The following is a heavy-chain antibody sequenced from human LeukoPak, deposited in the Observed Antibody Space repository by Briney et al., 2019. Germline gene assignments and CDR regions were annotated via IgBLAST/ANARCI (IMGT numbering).Heavy chain of an antibody. Sequence: SVKVSCKASGYIFTNYGISWVRQAPGQGLEWMGGIIPIFGTANYAQKFQGRVTITADESTSTAYMELSSLRSEDTAVYYCASYWSHSSYDYWGQGTLVTVSS. CDR2: IIPIFGTA. CDR1: GYIFTNYG. J-gene: IGHJ4*02. D-gene: IGHD6-6*01. CDR3: ASYWSHSSYDY. V-gene: IGHV1-69*13.